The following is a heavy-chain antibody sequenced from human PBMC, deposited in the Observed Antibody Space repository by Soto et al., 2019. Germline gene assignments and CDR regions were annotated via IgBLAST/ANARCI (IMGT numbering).Heavy chain of an antibody. CDR3: ARRDTSGFLRYFDN. D-gene: IGHD3-3*01. CDR1: GGSFNSYA. Sequence: SVKVSCKASGGSFNSYAISWVRQAPGQGLEWMGGIIPIFGTTNYAQKSRGKVTITADKSTGTAYMELSSLRSEDTALYYCARRDTSGFLRYFDNWGQGTQVTVSS. V-gene: IGHV1-69*06. CDR2: IIPIFGTT. J-gene: IGHJ4*02.